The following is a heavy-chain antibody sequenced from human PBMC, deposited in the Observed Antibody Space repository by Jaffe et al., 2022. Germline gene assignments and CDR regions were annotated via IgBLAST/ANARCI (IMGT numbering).Heavy chain of an antibody. CDR1: GGSISSGSYY. V-gene: IGHV4-61*02. Sequence: QVQLQESGPGLVKPSQTLSLTCTVSGGSISSGSYYWNWIRQPAGKGLEWIGRIYTSGSTHYNPSLKSRVTLSVDTSRNQFSLKLTSVTAADTAVYYCARDPQPPDAFDIWGQGTMVTVSS. CDR2: IYTSGST. CDR3: ARDPQPPDAFDI. J-gene: IGHJ3*02.